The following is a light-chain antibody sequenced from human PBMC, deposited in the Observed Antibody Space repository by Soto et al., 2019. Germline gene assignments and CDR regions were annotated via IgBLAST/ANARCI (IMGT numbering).Light chain of an antibody. CDR1: SSDIGVYKY. Sequence: QSALTQPASVSGSPGQSITISCTGTSSDIGVYKYVSWYQQSPGKAPKLILYDVSYRPSGVSNRFIGFKSGNTASLTISGLQAEDEAEYYCNSYTSNNTLVFGGGTKLTVL. CDR2: DVS. V-gene: IGLV2-14*01. CDR3: NSYTSNNTLV. J-gene: IGLJ2*01.